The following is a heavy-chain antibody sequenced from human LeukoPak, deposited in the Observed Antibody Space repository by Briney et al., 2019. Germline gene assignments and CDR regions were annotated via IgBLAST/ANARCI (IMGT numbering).Heavy chain of an antibody. J-gene: IGHJ4*02. Sequence: ASVKVSCKASGGTFSSYAISWVRQATGQGLEWMGWMNPNSGNTDYAQNFQGRVTMTRNTSISTAYMELSSLRSEDTAVYYCTRGTMVRGVIFDWGQGTLVTVSS. CDR3: TRGTMVRGVIFD. CDR1: GGTFSSYA. D-gene: IGHD3-10*01. V-gene: IGHV1-8*02. CDR2: MNPNSGNT.